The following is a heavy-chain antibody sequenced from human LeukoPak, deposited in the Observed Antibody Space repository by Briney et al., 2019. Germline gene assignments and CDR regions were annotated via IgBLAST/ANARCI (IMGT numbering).Heavy chain of an antibody. CDR1: GGSMNQYY. J-gene: IGHJ3*02. V-gene: IGHV4-4*07. CDR3: ARSPIVGATKGAFDI. Sequence: SETLSLTCTVSGGSMNQYYWSWIRQPAGKGLEWIGRIYSTGTTYYKPSLKSRVTMSVDTSHNQFFLKLNSVTAADTAVYYCARSPIVGATKGAFDIWGQGTMVTVSS. CDR2: IYSTGTT. D-gene: IGHD1-26*01.